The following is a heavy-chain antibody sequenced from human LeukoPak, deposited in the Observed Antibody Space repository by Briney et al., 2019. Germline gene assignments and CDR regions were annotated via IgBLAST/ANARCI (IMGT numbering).Heavy chain of an antibody. V-gene: IGHV6-1*01. CDR2: TYYRSKWYN. CDR1: GDSVSSNSAA. Sequence: SQTLSLTCAISGDSVSSNSAAWNWIRQSPSRGLKWLGRTYYRSKWYNDYAVSVKSRITINPGTSKNQFSLQLNSVTPEDTAVYYCARATGSSWYYYYYYMDVWGKGTTVTVSS. J-gene: IGHJ6*03. CDR3: ARATGSSWYYYYYYMDV. D-gene: IGHD6-13*01.